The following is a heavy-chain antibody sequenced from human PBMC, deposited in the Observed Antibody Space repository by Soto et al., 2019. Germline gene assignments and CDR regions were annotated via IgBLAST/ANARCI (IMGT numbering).Heavy chain of an antibody. CDR2: IYSGGAT. Sequence: GSLRLSCAAAGFSVSTSHISWVRQAPGKGLEWVSVIYSGGATHYAVSVKGRLIISRDKSKNTVDLQMNSLRAEDTAVYYCAKEYDSSGYYPDYWGQGTLVTVSS. CDR1: GFSVSTSH. J-gene: IGHJ4*02. D-gene: IGHD3-22*01. CDR3: AKEYDSSGYYPDY. V-gene: IGHV3-53*01.